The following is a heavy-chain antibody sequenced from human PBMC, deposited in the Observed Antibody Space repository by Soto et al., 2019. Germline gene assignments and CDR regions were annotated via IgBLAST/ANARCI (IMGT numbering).Heavy chain of an antibody. CDR2: ISGSGGST. D-gene: IGHD2-15*01. V-gene: IGHV3-23*01. CDR1: GFTFSSYG. Sequence: EVHLLESGGGLVQPGGSLRLSCAASGFTFSSYGMSWVRQAPGKGLEWVSAISGSGGSTYYSDSVKGRFTISRDSSMNTLYLQMNSLRAEDTAVYYCAKGHYGLCSGGGCYSDYWGQGTLVTVSS. CDR3: AKGHYGLCSGGGCYSDY. J-gene: IGHJ4*02.